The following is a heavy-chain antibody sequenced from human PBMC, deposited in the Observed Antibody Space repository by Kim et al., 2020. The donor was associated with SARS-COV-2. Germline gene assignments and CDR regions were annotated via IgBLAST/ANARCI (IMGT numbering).Heavy chain of an antibody. V-gene: IGHV3-23*01. Sequence: GGSLRLSCAASGFTFSTYAMIWVRQAPGNGLEWVSAISGSGYTTFYTDSVKGRFTVSRDNSKNTLFLQMNSLRAEDTAVYYCAKRTYLEFTSSRPSYYSMDVWGQGTTVTVSS. CDR1: GFTFSTYA. CDR3: AKRTYLEFTSSRPSYYSMDV. D-gene: IGHD2-2*01. CDR2: ISGSGYTT. J-gene: IGHJ6*02.